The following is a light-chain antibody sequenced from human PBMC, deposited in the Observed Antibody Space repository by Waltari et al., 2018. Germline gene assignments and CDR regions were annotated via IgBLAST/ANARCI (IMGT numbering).Light chain of an antibody. Sequence: DVEMTQSPSTLSASIGDRVTLTCRASQSISSWLVSYQQKPGKAPKLLIFSSSSLESGVPPRSIGSRSSTEFTITISSLQPDDFAIYYCHQYNSYSPFTFGQGTRLDI. CDR2: SSS. J-gene: IGKJ2*01. V-gene: IGKV1-5*03. CDR3: HQYNSYSPFT. CDR1: QSISSW.